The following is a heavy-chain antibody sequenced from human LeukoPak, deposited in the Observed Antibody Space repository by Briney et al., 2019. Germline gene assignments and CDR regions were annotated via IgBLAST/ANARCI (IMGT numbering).Heavy chain of an antibody. CDR2: IFYTGDT. CDR3: ARVNLIAVAGSYYFDY. V-gene: IGHV4-59*12. D-gene: IGHD6-19*01. CDR1: GGSIGFYY. Sequence: TSETLSLTCTVSGGSIGFYYWSWIRRPPGKGLEWIGYIFYTGDTDYNPSLKSRVTMSVDTSKNQFSLELSSVTAADTAVYYCARVNLIAVAGSYYFDYWGQGTLVTVSS. J-gene: IGHJ4*02.